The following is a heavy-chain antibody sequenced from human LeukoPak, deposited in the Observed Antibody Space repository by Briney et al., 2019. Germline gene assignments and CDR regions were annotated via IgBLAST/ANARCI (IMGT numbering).Heavy chain of an antibody. V-gene: IGHV3-74*01. D-gene: IGHD6-25*01. Sequence: GGSLRLSCAASGFTFSSYWMHWVRQDPGKGLVWVSRINTDGTSTGYADSVKGRFTISRDNAKNTLFLQMNSLRAEDTAVYYCARPPQRAASYYYYYYYMDVWGKGTTVTVSS. CDR1: GFTFSSYW. CDR3: ARPPQRAASYYYYYYYMDV. J-gene: IGHJ6*03. CDR2: INTDGTST.